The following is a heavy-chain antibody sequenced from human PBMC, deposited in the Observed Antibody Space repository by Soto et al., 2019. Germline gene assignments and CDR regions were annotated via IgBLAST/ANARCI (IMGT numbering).Heavy chain of an antibody. CDR3: ARSKVAGYYDATAYFDY. D-gene: IGHD3-3*01. V-gene: IGHV4-31*03. Sequence: SETLSLTCTVSGGSISSGGYYWGWIRQHPGKGLEWIGYIYYSGSTYYNPSLKSRVTISVDTSKNQFSLKLSSVTAADTAVYYCARSKVAGYYDATAYFDYWGQGTLVTVSS. CDR1: GGSISSGGYY. J-gene: IGHJ4*02. CDR2: IYYSGST.